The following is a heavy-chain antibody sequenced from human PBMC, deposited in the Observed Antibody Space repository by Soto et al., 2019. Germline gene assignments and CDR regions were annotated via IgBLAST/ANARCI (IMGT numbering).Heavy chain of an antibody. J-gene: IGHJ4*02. Sequence: QLQLQESGPGLVKPSETLSLTCTVSGDSGGFISSSSYHWGWIRQPPGKGLEWIGNIYYSGSTYYTPSLKSRVTISGDTSKNQFSLRLTSVTADTAVYYCARHPPYGPLDYWGQGTLVTVSS. CDR3: ARHPPYGPLDY. V-gene: IGHV4-39*01. D-gene: IGHD4-17*01. CDR2: IYYSGST. CDR1: GDSGGFISSSSYH.